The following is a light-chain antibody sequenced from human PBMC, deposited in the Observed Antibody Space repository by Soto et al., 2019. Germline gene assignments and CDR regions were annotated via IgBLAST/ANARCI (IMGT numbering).Light chain of an antibody. Sequence: DIQMTQSPSSLSASVGDRVTITCRASQSISSYLNWYQQKPGKAPTLLIYAASSLQSGVPSRFSGSVSGTDFTLTISSLQPEDFATYYCQHSYSTLWTFGQGTKVEIK. CDR2: AAS. CDR3: QHSYSTLWT. J-gene: IGKJ1*01. V-gene: IGKV1-39*01. CDR1: QSISSY.